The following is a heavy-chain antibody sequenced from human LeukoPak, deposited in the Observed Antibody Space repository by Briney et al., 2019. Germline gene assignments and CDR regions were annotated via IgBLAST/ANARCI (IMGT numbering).Heavy chain of an antibody. J-gene: IGHJ5*02. CDR3: ARDPRNVGLAP. V-gene: IGHV3-74*01. CDR2: NNGDGSTT. Sequence: GGSLRLSCVASGISLSGYWMYWVRQAPGKGLMYISRNNGDGSTTNYADVVKGRFTMSRDNVKNTLYLQMNSLRVEDTAVYYCARDPRNVGLAPWGQGTLVTVSS. CDR1: GISLSGYW. D-gene: IGHD2-15*01.